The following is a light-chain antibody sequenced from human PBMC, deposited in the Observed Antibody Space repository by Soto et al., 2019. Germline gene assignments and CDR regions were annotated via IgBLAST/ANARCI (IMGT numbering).Light chain of an antibody. Sequence: QSVLTQPASASGTPGQRVTISCSGSSSNNGSNYVNWYQRLPGTAPKLLIYSDDQRPSGVPDRFSGSKSGTSASLVISGLQSEDEADYFCAAWNDNPNGPGYVFGTGTKVTVL. J-gene: IGLJ1*01. CDR2: SDD. CDR3: AAWNDNPNGPGYV. CDR1: SSNNGSNY. V-gene: IGLV1-44*01.